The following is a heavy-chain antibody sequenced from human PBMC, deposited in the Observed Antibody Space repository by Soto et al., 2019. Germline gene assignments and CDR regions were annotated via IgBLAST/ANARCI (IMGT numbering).Heavy chain of an antibody. CDR3: AKDSNKYSSSLRGRYFDY. V-gene: IGHV3-23*01. D-gene: IGHD3-22*01. Sequence: EVQLLESGGGLGQRGGSQRLSCAASGFTFTSYVMSWVRQAPGKGLEWVAGISGGGSTAFYADSVKGRFTISRDNAKNTVVLQMDSLRAEDTAIYYCAKDSNKYSSSLRGRYFDYWGQGTLDTVSS. J-gene: IGHJ4*02. CDR2: ISGGGSTA. CDR1: GFTFTSYV.